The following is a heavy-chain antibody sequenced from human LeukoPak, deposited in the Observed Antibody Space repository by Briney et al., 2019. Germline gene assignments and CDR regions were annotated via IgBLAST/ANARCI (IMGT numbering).Heavy chain of an antibody. CDR2: FSHSGST. CDR1: SASISSSY. CDR3: ARGLHSTMPYWGY. D-gene: IGHD2-2*01. J-gene: IGHJ4*02. Sequence: PSETLSLTCTVSSASISSSYWTWIRQPPGKGLEWIGHFSHSGSTNYNPSLKSRVTISVDKSKNQVSLKLSSVTAADTAVYYCARGLHSTMPYWGYWGQGTLVTVSS. V-gene: IGHV4-59*12.